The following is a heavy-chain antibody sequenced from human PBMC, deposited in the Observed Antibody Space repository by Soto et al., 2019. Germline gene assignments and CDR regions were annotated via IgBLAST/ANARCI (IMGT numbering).Heavy chain of an antibody. Sequence: GGSLRLSCAASGFTFSSYAMSWVRQAPGKGLEWVSAISGSGGSTYYADSVKGRFTISRDNSKNTLYLQMNSLRAEDTAVYYCAKISPDIVVVPAAWFDPWGQGTLVTVSS. CDR2: ISGSGGST. CDR1: GFTFSSYA. CDR3: AKISPDIVVVPAAWFDP. J-gene: IGHJ5*02. V-gene: IGHV3-23*01. D-gene: IGHD2-2*01.